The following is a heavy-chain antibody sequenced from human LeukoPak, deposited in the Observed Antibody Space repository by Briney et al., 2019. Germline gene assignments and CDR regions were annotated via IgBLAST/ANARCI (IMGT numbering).Heavy chain of an antibody. CDR1: GFTVSSNY. CDR3: ARERFGELLRRYFDY. Sequence: GGSLRLSCAASGFTVSSNYMSWVRQAPGKGLEWVSVIYSGGSTYYADSVKGRFTISRDNSKNTLYFQMNSLRAEDTAVYCCARERFGELLRRYFDYWGQGTLVTVSS. J-gene: IGHJ4*02. CDR2: IYSGGST. V-gene: IGHV3-53*01. D-gene: IGHD1-26*01.